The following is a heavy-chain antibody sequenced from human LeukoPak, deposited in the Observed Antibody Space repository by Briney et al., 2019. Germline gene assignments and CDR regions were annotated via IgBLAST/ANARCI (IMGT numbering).Heavy chain of an antibody. J-gene: IGHJ4*02. CDR2: IYYSGST. V-gene: IGHV4-39*01. CDR1: GGSISSSSYY. CDR3: ARATTVANPAY. D-gene: IGHD4-17*01. Sequence: PSETLSLTCTVSGGSISSSSYYWGWIRQPPGKGLEWIGSIYYSGSTYYNPSLKGRVTISVDTSKNQFSLKLSSVTAADTAVYYCARATTVANPAYWGQGTLVTVSS.